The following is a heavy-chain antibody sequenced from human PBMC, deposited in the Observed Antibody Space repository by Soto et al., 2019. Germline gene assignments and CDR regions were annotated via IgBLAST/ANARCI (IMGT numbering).Heavy chain of an antibody. V-gene: IGHV3-74*03. CDR1: GFTVSYFW. CDR2: IYSDGSAT. CDR3: AHRLGYSGHDPFAY. D-gene: IGHD5-12*01. J-gene: IGHJ4*02. Sequence: GRSLRLPWAASGFTVSYFWMHWVSQTQEKGRVWVARIYSDGSATTYADSVKGRFTISRDNSKNTLYLQMNSLRADDTATYSCAHRLGYSGHDPFAYWGQGTLVTVSS.